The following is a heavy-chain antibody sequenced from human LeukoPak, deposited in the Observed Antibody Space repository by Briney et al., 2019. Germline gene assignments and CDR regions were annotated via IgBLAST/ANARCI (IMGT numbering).Heavy chain of an antibody. D-gene: IGHD3-10*01. V-gene: IGHV3-30*02. CDR3: AKDRVVLLWFGELPDY. Sequence: GGSLRLSCAASGFTFSSYGMHWVRQAPGKGLEWVAFIRYDGSNKYYADSVKGRFTISRDNSKNTLYLQMDSLRAEDTAVYYCAKDRVVLLWFGELPDYWGQGTLVTVSS. CDR2: IRYDGSNK. CDR1: GFTFSSYG. J-gene: IGHJ4*02.